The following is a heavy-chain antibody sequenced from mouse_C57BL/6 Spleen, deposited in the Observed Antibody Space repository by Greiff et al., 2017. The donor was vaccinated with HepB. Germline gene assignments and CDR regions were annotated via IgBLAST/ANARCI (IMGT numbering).Heavy chain of an antibody. CDR3: ARGASTMITTPGSAYYAMDY. V-gene: IGHV1-50*01. D-gene: IGHD2-4*01. Sequence: QVQLQQPGAELVKPGASVKLSCKASGYTFTSYWMQWVNQRPGQGLEWIGEIDPSDSYTNYNQKFKGKATLTVDTSSSTAYMQLSSLTSEDSAVYYCARGASTMITTPGSAYYAMDYWGQGTAVTVSS. CDR2: IDPSDSYT. J-gene: IGHJ4*01. CDR1: GYTFTSYW.